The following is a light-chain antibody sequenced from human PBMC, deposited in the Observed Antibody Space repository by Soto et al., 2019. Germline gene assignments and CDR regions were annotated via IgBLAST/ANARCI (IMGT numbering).Light chain of an antibody. V-gene: IGKV1-16*01. Sequence: DIQMTQGPSSLSASVGYRVTITCRASQSISKYLNRYQHKPGKAPNVLIYGASTLQTGVPPRFSGSGGATEVSLTTRSLQPDDIATYYCQQYSSYSAWPFGEGTKVDIK. CDR1: QSISKY. CDR3: QQYSSYSAWP. J-gene: IGKJ1*01. CDR2: GAS.